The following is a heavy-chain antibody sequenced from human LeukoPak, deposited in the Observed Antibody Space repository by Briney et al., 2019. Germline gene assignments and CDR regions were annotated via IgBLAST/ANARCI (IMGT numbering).Heavy chain of an antibody. Sequence: ASVKVSCKASGYTFSGYYIHWVRQGPGQGLEWMGWINPNSGVTDYAQKFQGRVTMTRDTSISTAYMELSRLRSDDTAVYYCARSSSVTIPGYYFDYWGQGTLVTVSS. CDR2: INPNSGVT. V-gene: IGHV1-2*02. CDR1: GYTFSGYY. CDR3: ARSSSVTIPGYYFDY. J-gene: IGHJ4*02. D-gene: IGHD2-21*01.